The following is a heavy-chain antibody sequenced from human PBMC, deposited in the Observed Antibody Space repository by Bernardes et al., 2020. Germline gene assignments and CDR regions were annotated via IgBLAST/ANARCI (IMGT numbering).Heavy chain of an antibody. CDR1: GFTFSSSA. Sequence: GGSLRLSCAASGFTFSSSAMSWVRQAPGKGLEWVSAISGSGGSTYYADSVKGRFTISRDNSKNTLYLQMNSLRAEDTAVYYCAKGGRYRYYYYMDVWGKGTTVTVSS. D-gene: IGHD2-2*02. J-gene: IGHJ6*03. CDR2: ISGSGGST. V-gene: IGHV3-23*01. CDR3: AKGGRYRYYYYMDV.